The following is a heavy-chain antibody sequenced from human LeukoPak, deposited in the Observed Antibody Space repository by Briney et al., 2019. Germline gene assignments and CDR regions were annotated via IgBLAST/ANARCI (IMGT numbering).Heavy chain of an antibody. D-gene: IGHD5-18*01. J-gene: IGHJ6*02. CDR2: INHSGST. Sequence: SKTLSLTCAVYGGSFSGYYWSWIRQPPGKGLEWIGEINHSGSTNYNPSLKSRVTISVDTSKNQFSLKLSSVTAADTAVYYCARGVDTAMVTSYYCYGMDVWGQGTTVTVSS. V-gene: IGHV4-34*01. CDR1: GGSFSGYY. CDR3: ARGVDTAMVTSYYCYGMDV.